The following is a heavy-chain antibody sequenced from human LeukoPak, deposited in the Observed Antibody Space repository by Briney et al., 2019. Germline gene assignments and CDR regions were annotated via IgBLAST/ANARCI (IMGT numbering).Heavy chain of an antibody. CDR1: EFTFSNYW. D-gene: IGHD5-12*01. J-gene: IGHJ4*02. CDR3: AKDMISGYDYFTQPADY. V-gene: IGHV3-7*01. CDR2: IKQDGSEK. Sequence: PGGSLRLSCAASEFTFSNYWMSWVRQAPGKGLEWVANIKQDGSEKYYVDSVKGRFTISRDNAKNSLSLQMNSLRAEDTAVYYCAKDMISGYDYFTQPADYWGQGTLVTVSS.